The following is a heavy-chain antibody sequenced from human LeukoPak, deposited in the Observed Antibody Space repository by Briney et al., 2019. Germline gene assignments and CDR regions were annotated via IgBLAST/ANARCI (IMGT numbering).Heavy chain of an antibody. CDR2: ISSSSSYI. Sequence: GGSLRLSCAASGFTFSSYSMNWVRQAPGEGLEWVSSISSSSSYIYYADSVKGRFTISRDNAKNSLYLQMNSLRAEDTAVYYCARDSRATYYYDSSGMGNWFDPWGQGTLVTVSS. D-gene: IGHD3-22*01. J-gene: IGHJ5*02. CDR1: GFTFSSYS. CDR3: ARDSRATYYYDSSGMGNWFDP. V-gene: IGHV3-21*01.